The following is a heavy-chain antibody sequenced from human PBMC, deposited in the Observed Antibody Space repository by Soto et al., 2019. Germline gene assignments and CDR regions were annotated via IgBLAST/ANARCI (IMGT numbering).Heavy chain of an antibody. CDR3: ARDLGSGWFYFDF. J-gene: IGHJ4*02. CDR1: GYTFTGYY. CDR2: INSNSGGT. D-gene: IGHD6-19*01. V-gene: IGHV1-2*02. Sequence: QVQLVQSGAEVKKTGASVKVSCKTSGYTFTGYYIHWVRQAPGQGLEWMGWINSNSGGTNYEQEFQGRATMTSDTSITTAYMELTRLTSDDTAVYFCARDLGSGWFYFDFWGQGTLVTVSS.